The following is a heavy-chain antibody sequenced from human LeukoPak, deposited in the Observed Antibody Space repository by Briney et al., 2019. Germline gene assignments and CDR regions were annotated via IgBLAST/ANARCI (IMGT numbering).Heavy chain of an antibody. CDR2: IYTSGST. V-gene: IGHV4-61*02. CDR1: GGSISSSSYY. D-gene: IGHD1-26*01. J-gene: IGHJ4*02. CDR3: ARSGSYRLDY. Sequence: SETLSLTCTVSGGSISSSSYYWSWIRQPAGKGLEWIGRIYTSGSTNYNPSLKSRVTISVDTSKNQFSLKLSSVTAADTAVYYCARSGSYRLDYWGQGTLVTVSS.